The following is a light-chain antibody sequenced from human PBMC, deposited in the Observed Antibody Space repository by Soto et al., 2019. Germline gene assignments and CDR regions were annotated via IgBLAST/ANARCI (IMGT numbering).Light chain of an antibody. J-gene: IGLJ3*02. CDR3: SAYTRSGTIV. Sequence: QSALTQPPSVSGSPGQSITISCTGTSCDVGGYNYVSWYQQHPGKAPKLMIYDVSNRPSGISNPFSGSKSGNTASLTIFGPQDEDEPDYYCSAYTRSGTIVFGGGTKLTVL. CDR1: SCDVGGYNY. CDR2: DVS. V-gene: IGLV2-14*01.